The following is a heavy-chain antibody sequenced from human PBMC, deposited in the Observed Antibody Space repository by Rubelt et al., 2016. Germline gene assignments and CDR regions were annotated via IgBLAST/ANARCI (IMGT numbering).Heavy chain of an antibody. D-gene: IGHD6-19*01. CDR2: INHSGST. CDR3: ARGFPFRVAGTGDAFDI. Sequence: QVQLQQWGAGLLKPTETLSLTCAVYGGSFSGYYWSWIRQPPGKGLGWIGEINHSGSTNYNPSLKRRVTISVETSKNQFSLKLSSVTAADTAVYYCARGFPFRVAGTGDAFDIWGQGTMVTVSS. V-gene: IGHV4-34*01. CDR1: GGSFSGYY. J-gene: IGHJ3*02.